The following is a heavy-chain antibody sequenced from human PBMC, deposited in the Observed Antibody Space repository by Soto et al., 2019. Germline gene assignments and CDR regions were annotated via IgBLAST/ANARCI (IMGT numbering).Heavy chain of an antibody. J-gene: IGHJ4*02. V-gene: IGHV3-23*01. CDR1: GFSFSSYA. Sequence: EVQLLESGGGLVQPGGSLRLSCAASGFSFSSYAMSWVRQAPGKGLEWVSVISGSDGSTYYADSVKGRFTISRDNSKNTLYLQMSSLRAEDTAVYYCAKDRERDAWYEDFWGQGTLVTVSS. D-gene: IGHD6-13*01. CDR2: ISGSDGST. CDR3: AKDRERDAWYEDF.